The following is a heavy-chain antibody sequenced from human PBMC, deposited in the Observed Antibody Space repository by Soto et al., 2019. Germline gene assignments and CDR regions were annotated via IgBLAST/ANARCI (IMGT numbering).Heavy chain of an antibody. CDR3: ARGLISGYYLYDAFDI. D-gene: IGHD3-22*01. Sequence: SETLSLTCTVSGCSISSYYWSWIRQPPGKGLEWIGDISYSGSTNYNPSLKSRVTISVDTSKNQFSLNLTSVTAADTAVYYCARGLISGYYLYDAFDIWGQGTMVT. J-gene: IGHJ3*02. CDR2: ISYSGST. CDR1: GCSISSYY. V-gene: IGHV4-59*01.